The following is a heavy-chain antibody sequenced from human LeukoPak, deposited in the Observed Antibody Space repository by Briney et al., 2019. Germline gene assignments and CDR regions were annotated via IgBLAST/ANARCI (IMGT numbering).Heavy chain of an antibody. CDR3: ARGGGVAAPFDY. D-gene: IGHD3-10*01. Sequence: SETLSLTCAVYGGSFSGYYWSWIRQPPGKGLEWIGEINHSGSTNYNPFLKSRVTISVDTSKNQFSLKLSSVTAADTAVYYCARGGGVAAPFDYWGQGTLVTVSS. V-gene: IGHV4-34*01. CDR2: INHSGST. CDR1: GGSFSGYY. J-gene: IGHJ4*02.